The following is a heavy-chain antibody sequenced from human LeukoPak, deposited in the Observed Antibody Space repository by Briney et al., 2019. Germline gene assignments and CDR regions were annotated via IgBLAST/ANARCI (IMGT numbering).Heavy chain of an antibody. CDR3: AKMITIFGVVKGLVDY. V-gene: IGHV3-30*18. CDR2: ISYDGSNK. J-gene: IGHJ4*02. Sequence: GGSLRLSCAASGFTFSSYGMHWVRQAPGKGLEWVAVISYDGSNKNYADFVKGRFTISRDNSKHTLFLQMNSLRAEDTAVYYCAKMITIFGVVKGLVDYWGQGTLVTVSS. CDR1: GFTFSSYG. D-gene: IGHD3-3*01.